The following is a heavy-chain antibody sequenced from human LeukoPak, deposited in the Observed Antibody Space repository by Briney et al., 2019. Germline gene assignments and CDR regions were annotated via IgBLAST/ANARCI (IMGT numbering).Heavy chain of an antibody. CDR3: AREGGRTMDV. Sequence: GGSLRLSCAASGLTYSNYYMSWIRQAPGKGLEWISYISDSGSYTNYADSVRGRFTISRDNAKNSLYLQMNSLRVDDTAVYYCAREGGRTMDVWGQGATVIVS. J-gene: IGHJ6*02. CDR2: ISDSGSYT. V-gene: IGHV3-11*06. CDR1: GLTYSNYY. D-gene: IGHD3-16*01.